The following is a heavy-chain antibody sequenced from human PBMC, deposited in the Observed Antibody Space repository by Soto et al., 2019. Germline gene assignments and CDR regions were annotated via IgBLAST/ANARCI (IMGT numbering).Heavy chain of an antibody. J-gene: IGHJ4*02. CDR1: GGSFSGYY. D-gene: IGHD3-22*01. V-gene: IGHV4-34*01. CDR2: INHSGST. Sequence: SETLSLTCAVYGGSFSGYYWSWIRQPPGKGLEWIGEINHSGSTNYNPSLKSRVTISVDTSKNQFSLKLSSVTAADTAVYYCARGRPIYYYDSSGYYYFDYWGQGTLVTVSS. CDR3: ARGRPIYYYDSSGYYYFDY.